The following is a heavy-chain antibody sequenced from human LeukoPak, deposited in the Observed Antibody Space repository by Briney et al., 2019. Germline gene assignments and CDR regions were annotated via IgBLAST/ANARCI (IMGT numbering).Heavy chain of an antibody. Sequence: GGSPRLSCAASGFTSSSYAMSWVRQAPGKGLEWVSAISGSGGSTYYADSVKGRFTISRDNSKNTLYLQMNSLRAEDTAVYYCAKSHYYDSSGYVYWGQGTLVTVSS. CDR3: AKSHYYDSSGYVY. J-gene: IGHJ4*02. CDR1: GFTSSSYA. D-gene: IGHD3-22*01. V-gene: IGHV3-23*01. CDR2: ISGSGGST.